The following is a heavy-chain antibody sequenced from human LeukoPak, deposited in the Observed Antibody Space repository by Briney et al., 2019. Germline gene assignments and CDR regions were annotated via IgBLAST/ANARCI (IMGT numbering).Heavy chain of an antibody. Sequence: ASLKVSCKASGYTFTDYYIHWVRQAPEQGLEWMGWISPHSGGTNYAQKLQGRVTMTTDTSTSTAYMELRSLRSDDTAVYYCARDGYSSSWFSTNYYYYYMDVWGKGTTVTISS. V-gene: IGHV1-18*04. CDR3: ARDGYSSSWFSTNYYYYYMDV. CDR1: GYTFTDYY. D-gene: IGHD6-13*01. CDR2: ISPHSGGT. J-gene: IGHJ6*03.